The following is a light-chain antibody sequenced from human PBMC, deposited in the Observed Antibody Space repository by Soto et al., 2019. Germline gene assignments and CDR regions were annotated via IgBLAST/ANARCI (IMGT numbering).Light chain of an antibody. J-gene: IGKJ1*01. Sequence: EIVLTQSPGTLSLSPGERATLSCRASQSVSSYYLAWYQQKPGQAPRLLIYAASSRATGIPARFSGGGSGTDFTLTISRLEPEDFAVYYCQQCGSSPWTFGQGTKVEIK. CDR1: QSVSSYY. CDR3: QQCGSSPWT. CDR2: AAS. V-gene: IGKV3-20*01.